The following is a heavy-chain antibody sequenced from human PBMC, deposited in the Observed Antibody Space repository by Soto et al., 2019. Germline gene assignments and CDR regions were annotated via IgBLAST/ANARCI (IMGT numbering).Heavy chain of an antibody. D-gene: IGHD5-12*01. CDR3: ARVNSGYPRY. Sequence: ASVKVSCTACGYSFTSYGISGVRQAPGQGLEWMGWISAYNGNTNYAQKLQGRVTMTTDTSTSTAYMELRSLRSDDTAVYYCARVNSGYPRYWGQGTLVTVS. V-gene: IGHV1-18*01. CDR1: GYSFTSYG. J-gene: IGHJ4*02. CDR2: ISAYNGNT.